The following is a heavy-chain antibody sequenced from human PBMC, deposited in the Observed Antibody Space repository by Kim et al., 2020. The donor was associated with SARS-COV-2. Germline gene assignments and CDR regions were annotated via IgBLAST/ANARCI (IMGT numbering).Heavy chain of an antibody. CDR3: ARRTDTGGWQFDY. D-gene: IGHD6-19*01. CDR2: IYNSGSRGSA. J-gene: IGHJ4*02. CDR1: GDSIRSNF. Sequence: SETLSLTCNVSGDSIRSNFWSWIRQPPGKGLEWIGYIYNSGSRGSANYNPSLKSRVTISADMSKSHFSLKLNSVSAADTAVYYCARRTDTGGWQFDYWGQGILVTVSS. V-gene: IGHV4-59*01.